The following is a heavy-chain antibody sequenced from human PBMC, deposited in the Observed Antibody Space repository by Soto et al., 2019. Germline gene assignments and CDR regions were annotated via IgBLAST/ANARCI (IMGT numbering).Heavy chain of an antibody. Sequence: ASVKVSCKASGYTFTGYYMHWVRQAPGQGLEWMGWINPNSGGTNYAQKFQGRVTMTRDTSISTAYMGLSRLRSDDTAVYYCARLYGSGTTVVYYYYYGMDVWGQGTTVTVSS. V-gene: IGHV1-2*02. CDR1: GYTFTGYY. CDR2: INPNSGGT. D-gene: IGHD3-10*01. CDR3: ARLYGSGTTVVYYYYYGMDV. J-gene: IGHJ6*02.